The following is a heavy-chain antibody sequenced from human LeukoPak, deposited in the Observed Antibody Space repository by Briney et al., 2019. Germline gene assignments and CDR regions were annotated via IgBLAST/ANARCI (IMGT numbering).Heavy chain of an antibody. CDR1: GFTVDRKH. J-gene: IGHJ4*02. CDR2: IYTGGNT. V-gene: IGHV3-66*01. CDR3: AARDGGDYPYFDH. D-gene: IGHD4-17*01. Sequence: PGGSLRLSCAASGFTVDRKHMTWVRQAPGKGLQWISFIYTGGNTYYSDSVKGRFTVSRDTSKNTLYLQMDSLRDEDTGVYRCAARDGGDYPYFDHWGPRTLVTISS.